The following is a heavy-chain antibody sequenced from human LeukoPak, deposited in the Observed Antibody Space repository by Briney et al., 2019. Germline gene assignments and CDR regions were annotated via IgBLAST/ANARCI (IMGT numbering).Heavy chain of an antibody. CDR3: ARDSPDYGDYIDF. Sequence: ASVKVSCKASGYTFTSYGISWVRQAPGQGLEWMGWISGYKANTKYAQKLQGRVTMTTDTSTSTAYMELRSLRSDDTAVYYCARDSPDYGDYIDFWGQGTLVPASS. J-gene: IGHJ4*02. CDR2: ISGYKANT. CDR1: GYTFTSYG. V-gene: IGHV1-18*01. D-gene: IGHD4-17*01.